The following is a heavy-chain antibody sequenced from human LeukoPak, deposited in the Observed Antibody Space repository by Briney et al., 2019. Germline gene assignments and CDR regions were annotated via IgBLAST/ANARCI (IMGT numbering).Heavy chain of an antibody. CDR3: ARDRSYYEDDYYYGMDV. Sequence: APVKVSCKASGYTFTSYYMHWVRQAPGQGLEWMGLINPSGGSTSYAQKFQGRVTMTRDTSTSTVYMELSSLRSEDTAVYYCARDRSYYEDDYYYGMDVWGQGTTVTVSS. J-gene: IGHJ6*02. CDR2: INPSGGST. D-gene: IGHD1-26*01. CDR1: GYTFTSYY. V-gene: IGHV1-46*01.